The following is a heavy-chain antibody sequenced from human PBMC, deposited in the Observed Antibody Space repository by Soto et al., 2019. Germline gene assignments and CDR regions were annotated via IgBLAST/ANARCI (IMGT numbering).Heavy chain of an antibody. CDR3: ARGAADYGDAFDI. V-gene: IGHV4-31*03. D-gene: IGHD4-17*01. J-gene: IGHJ3*02. CDR2: IYRSGNT. Sequence: QVQLEESGPGLVKPSQTLSLTCTVSGGSTSSGGYYWTWIRQHPGKGLEWIGYIYRSGNTYYNPSLKSRVTISVDTSSNQFSLKLSSVTAADTAVYYCARGAADYGDAFDIWGQGTKVTVSS. CDR1: GGSTSSGGYY.